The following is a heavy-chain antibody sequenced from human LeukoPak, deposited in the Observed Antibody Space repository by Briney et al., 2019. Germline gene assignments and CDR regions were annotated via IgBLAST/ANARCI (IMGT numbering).Heavy chain of an antibody. CDR2: INPSGGST. J-gene: IGHJ2*01. V-gene: IGHV1-46*01. Sequence: ASVKVSCKASGYTFTSYHMHWVRQAPGQGLEWMGIINPSGGSTSYAQKFQGRVTMTRDTSTSTVYMELSSLRPEDTAVYYCAKENYGGTDRGYFDLWGRGTLVTVSS. D-gene: IGHD4-23*01. CDR3: AKENYGGTDRGYFDL. CDR1: GYTFTSYH.